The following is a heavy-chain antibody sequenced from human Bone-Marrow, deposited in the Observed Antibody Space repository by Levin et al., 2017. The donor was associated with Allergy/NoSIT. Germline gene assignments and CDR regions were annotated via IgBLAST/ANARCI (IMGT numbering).Heavy chain of an antibody. J-gene: IGHJ3*02. CDR1: GFTFSSYA. Sequence: PGGSLRLSCAASGFTFSSYAMSWVRQAPGKGLEWVSAISGSGGSTYYADSVKGRFTISRDNSKNTLYLQMNSLRAEDTAVYYCAKDGDLRDYDSSGYYATYDAFDIWGQGTMVTVSS. D-gene: IGHD3-22*01. CDR3: AKDGDLRDYDSSGYYATYDAFDI. CDR2: ISGSGGST. V-gene: IGHV3-23*01.